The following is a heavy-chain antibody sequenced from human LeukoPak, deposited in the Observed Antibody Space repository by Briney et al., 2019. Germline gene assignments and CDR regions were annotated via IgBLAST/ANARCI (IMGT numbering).Heavy chain of an antibody. CDR2: INPNSGGT. CDR3: ARDGDYDSSGFFLGY. D-gene: IGHD3-22*01. J-gene: IGHJ4*02. Sequence: ASVKASCKASGYTFTAYYMHWVRQAPGQGLEWMGRINPNSGGTNYAQKFQGRVTMTRDTSISTAYMELSRLRSDDTAVYYCARDGDYDSSGFFLGYWGQGTLVTVSS. V-gene: IGHV1-2*06. CDR1: GYTFTAYY.